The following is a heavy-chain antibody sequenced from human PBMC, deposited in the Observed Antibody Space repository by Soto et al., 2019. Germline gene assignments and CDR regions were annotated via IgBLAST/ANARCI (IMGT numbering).Heavy chain of an antibody. Sequence: QVQLVQSGAAVKKPGASVKVACKASGYKFTTYFIHWVRQAPGQGLEWMGMIHPSGDTGYGQKFRGRVTMTIDTSTTTAYMELRNLTSEDTAIYFSVRGYCTTTPCSGDFQHWGQGTLVTVSS. D-gene: IGHD2-8*01. CDR2: IHPSGDT. CDR3: VRGYCTTTPCSGDFQH. J-gene: IGHJ1*01. CDR1: GYKFTTYF. V-gene: IGHV1-46*01.